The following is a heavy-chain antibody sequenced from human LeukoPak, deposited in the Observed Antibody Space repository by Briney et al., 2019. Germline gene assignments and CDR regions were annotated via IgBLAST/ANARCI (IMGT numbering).Heavy chain of an antibody. CDR3: ARCVNGVCRAFDY. D-gene: IGHD2-8*01. V-gene: IGHV3-21*01. CDR1: GFTFSSYS. J-gene: IGHJ4*02. CDR2: ISSSNSYI. Sequence: GGSLRLSCAASGFTFSSYSMNWVRQAPGKGLEWVSSISSSNSYIYYADSVKGRFTISRDNSKSALYVQMNSLRAEDTAVYYCARCVNGVCRAFDYWGQGTLVTVSS.